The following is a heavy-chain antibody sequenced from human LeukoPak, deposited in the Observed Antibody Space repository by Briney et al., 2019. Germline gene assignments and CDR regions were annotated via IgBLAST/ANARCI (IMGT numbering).Heavy chain of an antibody. CDR1: GYTFTNYY. Sequence: ASVKVSCKASGYTFTNYYLHWVRQAPGQGLEWMGIINPSAGSTSYAHKFQGRVTMTRDTSTSTVYMELSSLRSDDTPVYYCAREHRDFDYWGQGPLVTVSS. CDR2: INPSAGST. CDR3: AREHRDFDY. V-gene: IGHV1-46*01. J-gene: IGHJ4*02.